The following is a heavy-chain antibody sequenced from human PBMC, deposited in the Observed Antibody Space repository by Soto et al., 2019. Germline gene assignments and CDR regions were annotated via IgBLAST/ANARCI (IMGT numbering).Heavy chain of an antibody. CDR1: GFTFSNAW. J-gene: IGHJ5*02. Sequence: GGSLRLSCAASGFTFSNAWMSWVRQAPGKGLEWVGRIKSKTDGGTTDYAAPVKGRFTISRDDSKNTLYLQMNSLKTEDTAVYYCTTEAAAPYNWFDPWGQGTLVTVSS. CDR2: IKSKTDGGTT. V-gene: IGHV3-15*01. CDR3: TTEAAAPYNWFDP. D-gene: IGHD6-13*01.